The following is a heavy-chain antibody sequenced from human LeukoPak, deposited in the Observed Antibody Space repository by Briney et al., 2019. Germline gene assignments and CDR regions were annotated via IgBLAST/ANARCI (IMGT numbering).Heavy chain of an antibody. V-gene: IGHV3-53*01. Sequence: SGGSLRLSCAASGFTFSTYAIHWVRQAPGKGLEWVSVIYSGGNTYYADSVKGRFTISRDTSKSTLYLQMSSLRAEDTAVYYCALHYDSSGYFARNFDYWGQGTLVTVSS. CDR3: ALHYDSSGYFARNFDY. CDR1: GFTFSTYA. CDR2: IYSGGNT. J-gene: IGHJ4*02. D-gene: IGHD3-22*01.